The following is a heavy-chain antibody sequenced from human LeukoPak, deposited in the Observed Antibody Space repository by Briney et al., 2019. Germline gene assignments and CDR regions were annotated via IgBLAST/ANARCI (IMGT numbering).Heavy chain of an antibody. D-gene: IGHD2-2*01. Sequence: ASVKVSCKASGYTFTSYGISWVRQAPGQGLEWMGWISAYNGNTNYAQKLQGRVTVTTDTSTSTAYMELRSLRSDDTAVYYCARGCSSTSCYWNYYYYGRDVWGKGTTVTVSS. CDR3: ARGCSSTSCYWNYYYYGRDV. CDR2: ISAYNGNT. V-gene: IGHV1-18*04. CDR1: GYTFTSYG. J-gene: IGHJ6*04.